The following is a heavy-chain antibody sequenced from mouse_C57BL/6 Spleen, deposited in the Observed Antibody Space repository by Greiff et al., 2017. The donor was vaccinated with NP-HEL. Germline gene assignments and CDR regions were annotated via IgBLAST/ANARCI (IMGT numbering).Heavy chain of an antibody. Sequence: EVQLQQSGPELVKPGASVKISCKASGYTFTDYYMNWVKQSHGKSLEWIGDINPNNGGTSYNQKFKGKATLTVDKSSSTAYMELRSLTSEDSAVYYCARYPDGLDYWGQGTTLTVSS. D-gene: IGHD2-3*01. J-gene: IGHJ2*01. CDR1: GYTFTDYY. V-gene: IGHV1-26*01. CDR3: ARYPDGLDY. CDR2: INPNNGGT.